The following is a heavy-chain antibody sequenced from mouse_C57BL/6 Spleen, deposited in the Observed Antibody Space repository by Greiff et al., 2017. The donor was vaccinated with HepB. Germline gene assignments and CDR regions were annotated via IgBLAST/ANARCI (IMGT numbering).Heavy chain of an antibody. Sequence: QVQLQQPGAELVKPGASVKLSCKASGYTFTSYWMQWVKQRPGQGLEWIGEIDPSDSDTNYNQKFKGKATLTVDNTSSTAYMQLSSLTSEDSAVYYCAREEAGPYFDYWGQGTTLTVSS. CDR2: IDPSDSDT. J-gene: IGHJ2*01. CDR3: AREEAGPYFDY. D-gene: IGHD3-2*02. CDR1: GYTFTSYW. V-gene: IGHV1-50*01.